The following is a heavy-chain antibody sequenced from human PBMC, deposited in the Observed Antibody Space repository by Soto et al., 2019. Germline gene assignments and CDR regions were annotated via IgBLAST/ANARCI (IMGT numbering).Heavy chain of an antibody. CDR1: GYTFTSSD. V-gene: IGHV1-8*01. D-gene: IGHD1-26*01. CDR3: ARGRIVGAAFDY. J-gene: IGHJ4*02. CDR2: MNPNTGNT. Sequence: QVQLVQSGAEVKKSGASVKVSCKASGYTFTSSDINWVRQATGQGLEWMGWMNPNTGNTGYTQRFQGRVTMTRNISITAGYMELSSLRSDDTAVYYCARGRIVGAAFDYWGQGTLVTFSS.